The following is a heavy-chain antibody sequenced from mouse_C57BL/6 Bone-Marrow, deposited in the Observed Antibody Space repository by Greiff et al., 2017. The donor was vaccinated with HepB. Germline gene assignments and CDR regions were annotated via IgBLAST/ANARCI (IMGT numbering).Heavy chain of an antibody. Sequence: QVQLQQSGAELVKPGASVKLSCKASGYTFTSYWMHWVKQRPGQGLEWIGMIHPNSGSTNYNEKFKSKATLTVDKSSSTAYMQLSSLTSEDSAVYYCARRGNRLRLAFDYWGPGTTLTVSS. CDR3: ARRGNRLRLAFDY. D-gene: IGHD2-4*01. V-gene: IGHV1-64*01. CDR2: IHPNSGST. CDR1: GYTFTSYW. J-gene: IGHJ2*01.